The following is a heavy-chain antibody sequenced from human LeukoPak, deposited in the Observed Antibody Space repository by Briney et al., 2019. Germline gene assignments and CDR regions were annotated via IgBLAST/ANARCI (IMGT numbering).Heavy chain of an antibody. J-gene: IGHJ3*02. Sequence: PSETLSLTCAVYGGSFSGYYWSWIRQPPGKGLEWIGEINHSGSTNYNPSLKSRVTISVDTSKNQFSLKLSSVTAADTAVYYCARPQAVEMATIVIGAFDIWGQGTMVTVSS. CDR1: GGSFSGYY. CDR2: INHSGST. CDR3: ARPQAVEMATIVIGAFDI. V-gene: IGHV4-34*01. D-gene: IGHD5-24*01.